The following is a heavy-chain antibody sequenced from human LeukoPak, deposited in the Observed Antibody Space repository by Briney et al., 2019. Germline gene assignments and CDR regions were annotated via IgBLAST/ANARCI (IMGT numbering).Heavy chain of an antibody. Sequence: PSETLSLTCAVYGGSFSGYYWSWISQPPGKGLEWIGEINHSGSTNYNPSLKSRVTISVDTSKNQFSLKLSSVTAADTAGYYCARGKIVRLIWSGYYTGDYYYYMDVWGKGTTVTVSS. CDR2: INHSGST. D-gene: IGHD3-3*01. CDR1: GGSFSGYY. CDR3: ARGKIVRLIWSGYYTGDYYYYMDV. J-gene: IGHJ6*03. V-gene: IGHV4-34*01.